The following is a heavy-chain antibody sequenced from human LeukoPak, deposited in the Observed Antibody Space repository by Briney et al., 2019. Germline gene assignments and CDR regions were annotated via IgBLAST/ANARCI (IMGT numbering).Heavy chain of an antibody. CDR2: ISWNSGSI. CDR1: GFTFDDYA. J-gene: IGHJ5*02. Sequence: GGSLRLSCAASGFTFDDYAMHWVRQAPGKGLEWVSGISWNSGSIGYADSVKGRFTISRDNAQNSLYLQIKFVRAEDTGVYYCARDGSGWSYLWGQGTLVTVSS. CDR3: ARDGSGWSYL. D-gene: IGHD6-19*01. V-gene: IGHV3-9*01.